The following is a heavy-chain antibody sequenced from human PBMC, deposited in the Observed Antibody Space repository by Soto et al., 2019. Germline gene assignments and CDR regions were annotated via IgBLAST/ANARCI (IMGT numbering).Heavy chain of an antibody. D-gene: IGHD1-20*01. CDR2: IERDDDDK. J-gene: IGHJ6*02. CDR3: ARSIRGPRRFNGMDV. V-gene: IGHV2-70*13. Sequence: SGPTLVNPTETLTLTCTFSGFSLTSPGMCVSWIRQPPGKALEWLALIERDDDDKYYSTSLKTRLTISKDTRKNQMVLTMASMNPADTGTYYCARSIRGPRRFNGMDVWGQGTTVTVSS. CDR1: GFSLTSPGMC.